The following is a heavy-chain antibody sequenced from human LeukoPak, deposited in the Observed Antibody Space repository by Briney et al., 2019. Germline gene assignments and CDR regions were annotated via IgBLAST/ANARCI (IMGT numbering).Heavy chain of an antibody. V-gene: IGHV3-20*04. CDR2: INWNGVST. CDR3: VRHYSNDYYGWFEY. J-gene: IGHJ4*02. CDR1: GFIFHDFG. Sequence: PGGSLRLSCAASGFIFHDFGMGWVRQVPGKGLQWVSGINWNGVSTAYADSVKGRFTISRDNANNSLYLQIHSLRDEDTAFYYCVRHYSNDYYGWFEYWGRGALVTVSS. D-gene: IGHD3-22*01.